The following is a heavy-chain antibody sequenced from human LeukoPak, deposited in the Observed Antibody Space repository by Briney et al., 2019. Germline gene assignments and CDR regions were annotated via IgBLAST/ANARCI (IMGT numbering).Heavy chain of an antibody. D-gene: IGHD6-13*01. CDR1: GYTFTSYD. V-gene: IGHV1-8*01. Sequence: AASVKVSCKASGYTFTSYDINWVRQATGQGLEWMGWMNPNSGNTGYAQKFQGRVTMTRNTSISTAYMELSSLRSEDTAVYYCARDLRSPAAGTRGWFDPWGQGTLVTVSS. CDR3: ARDLRSPAAGTRGWFDP. J-gene: IGHJ5*02. CDR2: MNPNSGNT.